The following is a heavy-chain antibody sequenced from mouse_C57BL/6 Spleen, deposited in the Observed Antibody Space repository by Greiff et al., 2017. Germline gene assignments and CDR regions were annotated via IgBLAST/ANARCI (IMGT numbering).Heavy chain of an antibody. CDR1: GFTFSSYA. D-gene: IGHD2-5*01. CDR2: ISDGGSYT. Sequence: EVQGVESGGGLVKPGGSLKLSCAASGFTFSSYAMSWVRQTPEKSLEWVATISDGGSYTYYPDNVKDRTTISRDNAKNNLYLQMSHLKSEDTAMYDCERDGSNSYAMDYWGQGTSVTVSS. CDR3: ERDGSNSYAMDY. V-gene: IGHV5-4*01. J-gene: IGHJ4*01.